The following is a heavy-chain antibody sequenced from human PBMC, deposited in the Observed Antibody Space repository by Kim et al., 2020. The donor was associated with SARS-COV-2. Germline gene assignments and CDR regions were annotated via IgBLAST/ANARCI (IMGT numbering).Heavy chain of an antibody. CDR1: GGSISSYY. V-gene: IGHV4-59*01. Sequence: SETLSLTCTVSGGSISSYYWSWIRQPPGKGLEWIGYIYYSGSTNYNPSLKSRVTISVDTSKNQFSLKLSSVTAAYTAVYYCARGRNIPQLRPPTYYFDYWGQGTLVTVSS. CDR3: ARGRNIPQLRPPTYYFDY. D-gene: IGHD6-13*01. J-gene: IGHJ4*02. CDR2: IYYSGST.